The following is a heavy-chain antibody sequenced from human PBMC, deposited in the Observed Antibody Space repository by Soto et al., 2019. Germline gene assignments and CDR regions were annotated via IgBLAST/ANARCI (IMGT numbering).Heavy chain of an antibody. V-gene: IGHV1-69*13. CDR3: AREDSSSRNFDY. CDR1: GGTFSSYA. D-gene: IGHD6-6*01. CDR2: IIPIFGTA. Sequence: VKVSCKASGGTFSSYAISWVRQAPGQGLEWMGGIIPIFGTANYAQKFQGRVTITADESTSTAYVELSSLRSEDTAVYYCAREDSSSRNFDYWGQGTLVTVSS. J-gene: IGHJ4*02.